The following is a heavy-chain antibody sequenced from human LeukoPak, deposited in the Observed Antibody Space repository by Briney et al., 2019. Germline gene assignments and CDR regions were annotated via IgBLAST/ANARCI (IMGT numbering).Heavy chain of an antibody. J-gene: IGHJ4*02. V-gene: IGHV4-30-2*01. CDR3: ARGTGYSSSWYDY. Sequence: SQTLSLTCTVSGGSISSGGYYWSWIRQHPGKGLEWIGYIYHSGSTYYNPSLKSRVTISVDRSKNQFSLKLSSVTAADTAVYYCARGTGYSSSWYDYWGQGTLVTVSS. D-gene: IGHD6-13*01. CDR2: IYHSGST. CDR1: GGSISSGGYY.